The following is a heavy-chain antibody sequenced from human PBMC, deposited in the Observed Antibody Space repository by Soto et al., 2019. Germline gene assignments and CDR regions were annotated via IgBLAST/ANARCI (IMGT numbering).Heavy chain of an antibody. CDR1: GFTFSSYS. CDR2: ISSSSSTI. J-gene: IGHJ4*02. D-gene: IGHD1-26*01. Sequence: EVQLVESGGGLVQPGGSLRLSCAASGFTFSSYSMNWVRQAPGKGLEWVSYISSSSSTIYYADSVKGRFTISRDNAKNSLFMQMNSLRAEDTAVYYCARGERGHPLDYWGQGTLVTVSS. V-gene: IGHV3-48*01. CDR3: ARGERGHPLDY.